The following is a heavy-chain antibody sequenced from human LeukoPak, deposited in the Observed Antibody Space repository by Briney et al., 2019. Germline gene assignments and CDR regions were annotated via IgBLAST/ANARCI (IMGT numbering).Heavy chain of an antibody. V-gene: IGHV1-69*05. CDR2: IIPIFGTA. CDR1: GGTFSSYA. J-gene: IGHJ4*02. D-gene: IGHD5-18*01. CDR3: ARDMGDSYGPFDY. Sequence: ASVKVSCKASGGTFSSYAISWVRQAPGQGLEWMGGIIPIFGTANYAQKFQGRVTITTDESTSTAYMELSSLRSEDTAVYYCARDMGDSYGPFDYWGQGTLVTVS.